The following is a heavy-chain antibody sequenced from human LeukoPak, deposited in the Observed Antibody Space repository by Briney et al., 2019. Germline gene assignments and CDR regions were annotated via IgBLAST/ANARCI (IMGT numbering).Heavy chain of an antibody. CDR1: GFTFSTYA. D-gene: IGHD3-22*01. CDR3: AKDWTTMTNYFDY. CDR2: ISGSGDNT. V-gene: IGHV3-23*01. Sequence: GGSLRLSCAASGFTFSTYAMSWVRQAPGKGLEWVSAISGSGDNTFYADSVKGRFTISRDNSRNTLYLHMNSLRADDTAIYYCAKDWTTMTNYFDYWGQGTLVTVSS. J-gene: IGHJ4*02.